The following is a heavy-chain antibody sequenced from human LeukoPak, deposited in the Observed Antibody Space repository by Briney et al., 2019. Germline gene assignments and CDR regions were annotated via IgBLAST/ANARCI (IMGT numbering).Heavy chain of an antibody. CDR1: GFTFSSYW. V-gene: IGHV3-74*01. J-gene: IGHJ4*02. D-gene: IGHD3-10*01. CDR2: INSDGSST. CDR3: ARASYYSFDY. Sequence: GGSLRLSCAASGFTFSSYWMHWVRQAPGKGLVWVSRINSDGSSTTYADSVRGRFTISRDNAENTLYLQLNSLRVEDTAVYYCARASYYSFDYWGQGILVTVSS.